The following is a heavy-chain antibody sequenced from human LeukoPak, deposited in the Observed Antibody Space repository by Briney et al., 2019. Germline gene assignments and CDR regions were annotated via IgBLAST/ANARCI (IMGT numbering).Heavy chain of an antibody. Sequence: GGSLRLSCVTSGFTFGTYGMHWVRQAPGKGLEWVTFIPYDGITKYYADSVKGRFTISRDNSENTLYLQMNSLRAEDTAVYYCAKDRLTADAFDFWGQGTMVTVSS. J-gene: IGHJ3*01. CDR1: GFTFGTYG. V-gene: IGHV3-30*02. CDR3: AKDRLTADAFDF. CDR2: IPYDGITK. D-gene: IGHD6-6*01.